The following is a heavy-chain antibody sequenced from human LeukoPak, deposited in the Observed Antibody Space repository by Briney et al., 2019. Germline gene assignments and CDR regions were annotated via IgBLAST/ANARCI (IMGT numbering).Heavy chain of an antibody. CDR1: GFSFSSYW. V-gene: IGHV3-74*01. Sequence: GGSLRLSCVASGFSFSSYWMHWVRQAPGKGLMWVSRISGDGRTTNYAGSVKGRFTISKDDAENTVYLQMNSLRDEDTAVYYCAKDQDFRGQGTLVTVSS. J-gene: IGHJ4*02. CDR3: AKDQDF. CDR2: ISGDGRTT. D-gene: IGHD3-3*01.